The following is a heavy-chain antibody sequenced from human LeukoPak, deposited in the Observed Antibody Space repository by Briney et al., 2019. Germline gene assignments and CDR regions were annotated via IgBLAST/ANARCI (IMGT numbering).Heavy chain of an antibody. D-gene: IGHD1-26*01. J-gene: IGHJ6*03. CDR3: ARVGLVRLKYYYYYMDV. Sequence: PSETLSLTCTVSGGSISSHYWSWIRQPPGKGLEWIGYIYYSGSTNYNPSLKSRVTISVDTSKNQFSLKLSSVTAADTAVYYCARVGLVRLKYYYYYMDVWGIGTTVTASS. V-gene: IGHV4-59*11. CDR2: IYYSGST. CDR1: GGSISSHY.